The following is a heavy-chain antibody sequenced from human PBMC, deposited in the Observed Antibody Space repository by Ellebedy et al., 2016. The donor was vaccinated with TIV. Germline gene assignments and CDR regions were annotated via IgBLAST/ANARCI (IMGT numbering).Heavy chain of an antibody. J-gene: IGHJ4*02. CDR3: GRDGGQGVGAVGY. CDR2: ISAYNDNT. D-gene: IGHD1-26*01. CDR1: GYTFTTYG. V-gene: IGHV1-18*04. Sequence: AASVKVSCKASGYTFTTYGISWVRQAPGQGLEWMGWISAYNDNTNYALKLQGRVTMATDTSTSTAYMELRSLRSDDTAVYYCGRDGGQGVGAVGYWGQGTLVTVSS.